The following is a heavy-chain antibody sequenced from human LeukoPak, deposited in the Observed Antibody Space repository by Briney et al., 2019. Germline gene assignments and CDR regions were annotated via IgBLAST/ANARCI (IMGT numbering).Heavy chain of an antibody. CDR2: IKRDGSEK. J-gene: IGHJ4*02. Sequence: GGSLRLSCVVSGFTVSNYWMSWGRQAPGKGLEWVSNIKRDGSEKYYVDSVKGRFTISRDNAKNSLYLQMNSLRAEDTAVYYCAAGAYWGQGTQVTVSS. V-gene: IGHV3-7*03. CDR1: GFTVSNYW. D-gene: IGHD1-26*01. CDR3: AAGAY.